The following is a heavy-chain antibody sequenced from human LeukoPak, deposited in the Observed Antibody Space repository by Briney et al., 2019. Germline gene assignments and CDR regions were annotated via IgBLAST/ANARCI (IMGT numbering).Heavy chain of an antibody. CDR1: GGSFSPYY. V-gene: IGHV4-34*01. Sequence: SETLSLTCAVYGGSFSPYYWSWIRQPPGEGLEWIGEINHSGSTNYNPSLKSRVTISVDTSKNQFSLKLSSVTAADTAVYYCARGGFYCGGECYLDYWGQGTLVTVSS. D-gene: IGHD2-21*01. CDR3: ARGGFYCGGECYLDY. J-gene: IGHJ4*02. CDR2: INHSGST.